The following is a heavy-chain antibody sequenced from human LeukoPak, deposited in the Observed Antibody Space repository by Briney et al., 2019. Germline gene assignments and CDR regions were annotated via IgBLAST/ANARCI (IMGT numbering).Heavy chain of an antibody. D-gene: IGHD5-18*01. V-gene: IGHV3-30*02. Sequence: PGGSLRLSCAASGFTFSSYGMHWVRQAPGKGLEWVAFIRYDGSNKYYADSVKGRFTISRDNSKNTLYLQMNSLRAEDTAVYYCAKDLWIQLHNWYFDLWGRGTLVTVSS. CDR2: IRYDGSNK. CDR3: AKDLWIQLHNWYFDL. CDR1: GFTFSSYG. J-gene: IGHJ2*01.